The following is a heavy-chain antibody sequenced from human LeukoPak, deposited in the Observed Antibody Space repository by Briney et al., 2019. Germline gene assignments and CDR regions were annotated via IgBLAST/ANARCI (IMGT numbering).Heavy chain of an antibody. CDR1: GGSVSSGSYY. CDR3: ASGYSYGYGFWYFDL. Sequence: SETLSLTCTVSGGSVSSGSYYWSWIRQPPGKGLEWIGHIYYSGSTNYNPSLKSRVTISVDTSKNQFSLKLSSVTAADTAVYYCASGYSYGYGFWYFDLWGRGTLVTVSS. J-gene: IGHJ2*01. V-gene: IGHV4-61*01. CDR2: IYYSGST. D-gene: IGHD5-18*01.